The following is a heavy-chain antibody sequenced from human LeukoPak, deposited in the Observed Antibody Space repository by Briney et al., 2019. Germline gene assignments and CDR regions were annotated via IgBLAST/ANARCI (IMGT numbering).Heavy chain of an antibody. CDR3: ATSPGFDY. J-gene: IGHJ4*02. D-gene: IGHD1-14*01. V-gene: IGHV1-24*01. CDR1: GYTLSEIS. CDR2: FDPEDGET. Sequence: VASVKVSCKVSGYTLSEISMHWVRQAPGKGLEWMGGFDPEDGETIYAQKFQGRVTMTEDTSTDTAYMEVTSLRSEDTAVYYCATSPGFDYWGQGTLVTVSS.